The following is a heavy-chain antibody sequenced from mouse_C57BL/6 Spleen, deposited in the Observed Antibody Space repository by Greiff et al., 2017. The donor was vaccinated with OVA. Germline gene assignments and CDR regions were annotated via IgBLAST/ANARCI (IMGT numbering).Heavy chain of an antibody. Sequence: EVQVVESGGGLVKPGGSLKLSCAASGFTFSSYTMSWVRQTPEKRLEWVATISGGGGNTYYPDSVKGRFTISRDNAKNTLYLQMGSLRSEDTALNYCARLRDYYGLDYWGQGTTLTVSS. CDR2: ISGGGGNT. D-gene: IGHD1-1*01. CDR1: GFTFSSYT. J-gene: IGHJ2*01. V-gene: IGHV5-9*01. CDR3: ARLRDYYGLDY.